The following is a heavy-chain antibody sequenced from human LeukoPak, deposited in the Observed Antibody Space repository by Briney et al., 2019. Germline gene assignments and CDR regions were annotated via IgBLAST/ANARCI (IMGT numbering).Heavy chain of an antibody. J-gene: IGHJ4*02. D-gene: IGHD3-10*01. CDR3: ARESVRLHFDY. V-gene: IGHV3-33*01. Sequence: PGGSLRLSCAASGFTFSSYGMHWVRQAPGKGLEWVAVIWYDGSNKYYADSVKGRFTISRDNSKNTLYLQMNSLRAEDTAVYYCARESVRLHFDYWGQGTLVTVSS. CDR1: GFTFSSYG. CDR2: IWYDGSNK.